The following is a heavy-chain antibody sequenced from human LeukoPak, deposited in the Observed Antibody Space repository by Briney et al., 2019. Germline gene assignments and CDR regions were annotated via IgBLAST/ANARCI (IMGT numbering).Heavy chain of an antibody. CDR3: ARDLGRGSYYNYFDY. V-gene: IGHV1-2*06. J-gene: IGHJ4*02. Sequence: GASVKVSCKASGYTFTGYYMHWVRQAPGQGLEWMGRTNPNSGGTNYAQKFQGRVTMTRDTSISTAYMELSRLRSDDTAVYYCARDLGRGSYYNYFDYWGQGTLVTVSS. CDR1: GYTFTGYY. D-gene: IGHD1-26*01. CDR2: TNPNSGGT.